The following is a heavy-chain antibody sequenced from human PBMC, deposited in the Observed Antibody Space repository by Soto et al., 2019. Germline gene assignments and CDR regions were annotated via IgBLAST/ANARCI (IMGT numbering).Heavy chain of an antibody. CDR2: ISSSSSYI. CDR1: GFTFSSYS. J-gene: IGHJ3*02. Sequence: EVQLVESGGGLVKPGGSLRLSCAASGFTFSSYSMNWVRQAPGKGLEWVSSISSSSSYIYYADSVKGRFTISRDNAKNSLYLQMNSLRAEDTAVYYCARGAAAGDDAFDIWGQGTMVTVSS. D-gene: IGHD6-13*01. CDR3: ARGAAAGDDAFDI. V-gene: IGHV3-21*01.